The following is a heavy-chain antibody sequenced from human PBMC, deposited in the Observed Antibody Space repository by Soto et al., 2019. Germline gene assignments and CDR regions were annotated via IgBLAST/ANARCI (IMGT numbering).Heavy chain of an antibody. Sequence: SVKVSCKASGGTFSSYAISWVRQAPGQGLEWMGGIIPIFGTANYAQKFQGRVTITADESTSTAYMELSSLRSEDTAVYYCATRRYYYDCSGYYYPSYFDYWGQGTLVTVSS. V-gene: IGHV1-69*13. D-gene: IGHD3-22*01. J-gene: IGHJ4*02. CDR3: ATRRYYYDCSGYYYPSYFDY. CDR2: IIPIFGTA. CDR1: GGTFSSYA.